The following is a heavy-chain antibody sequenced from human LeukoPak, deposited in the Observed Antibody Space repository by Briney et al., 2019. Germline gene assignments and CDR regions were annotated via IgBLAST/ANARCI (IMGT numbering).Heavy chain of an antibody. D-gene: IGHD6-13*01. Sequence: PGGSLRLSCAASGFTFSSYSMNWVRQAPGKGLEWVSYISSSSTIYYADSVKGRFTISRDNAKNSLYLQMNSLRAEDTAVYYCARARSAVDYWGQGTLVTVSS. J-gene: IGHJ4*02. CDR2: ISSSSTI. CDR1: GFTFSSYS. CDR3: ARARSAVDY. V-gene: IGHV3-48*01.